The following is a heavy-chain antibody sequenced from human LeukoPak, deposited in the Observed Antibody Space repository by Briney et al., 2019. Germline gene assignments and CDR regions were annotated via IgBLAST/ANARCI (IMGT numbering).Heavy chain of an antibody. D-gene: IGHD5-18*01. CDR3: ATTAGGNYGMDV. J-gene: IGHJ6*02. CDR2: MKEDGGEK. Sequence: PGGSLRLSCAASGFIFSPYWVTWVRQAPGMGLEWVANMKEDGGEKFYVDSVRGRFTISRDNAKNSLYLQMNSLRAEDTAVYYCATTAGGNYGMDVWGQGTTVTVSS. V-gene: IGHV3-7*03. CDR1: GFIFSPYW.